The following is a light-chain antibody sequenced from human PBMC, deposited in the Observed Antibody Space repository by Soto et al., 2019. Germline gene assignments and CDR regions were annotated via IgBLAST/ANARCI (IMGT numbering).Light chain of an antibody. J-gene: IGLJ7*01. Sequence: SYELTQPLSVSVALGQTARIPCGGYNIGSRNVYWYQRKPGQAPVLVIYRDDNRPSGIPERFSGSNSGNTATLTISRAQAGDEADYDCQVWDSRTAVFGGGTQLTVL. V-gene: IGLV3-9*01. CDR2: RDD. CDR3: QVWDSRTAV. CDR1: NIGSRN.